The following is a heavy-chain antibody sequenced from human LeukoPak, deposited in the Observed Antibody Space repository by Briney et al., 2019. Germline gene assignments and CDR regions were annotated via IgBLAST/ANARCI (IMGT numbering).Heavy chain of an antibody. CDR3: ARGPSGSCYSD. CDR1: GGSISSYY. Sequence: SETLSLTCTVSGGSISSYYWSWIRQPPGKGLEWIGEINHSGSTNYNPSLKSRVTISVDTSNNQFSLKLTSVTAADTAVYYCARGPSGSCYSDWGQGTLVTVSS. V-gene: IGHV4-34*01. CDR2: INHSGST. D-gene: IGHD2-15*01. J-gene: IGHJ4*02.